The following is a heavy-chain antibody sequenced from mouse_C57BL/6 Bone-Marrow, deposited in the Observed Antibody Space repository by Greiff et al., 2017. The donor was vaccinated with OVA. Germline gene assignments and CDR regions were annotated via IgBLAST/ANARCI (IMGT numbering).Heavy chain of an antibody. D-gene: IGHD1-1*01. V-gene: IGHV1-82*01. Sequence: QVQLQQSGPELVKPGASVKISCKASGYAFSSSWMNWVKQRPGKGLEWIGRIYPGDGDTNYNGKFKGKATLTADKSSSTAYMQLSSLTSEDSAVYFCARQGGSNWYFDVWGTGTTVTVSS. CDR3: ARQGGSNWYFDV. CDR2: IYPGDGDT. J-gene: IGHJ1*03. CDR1: GYAFSSSW.